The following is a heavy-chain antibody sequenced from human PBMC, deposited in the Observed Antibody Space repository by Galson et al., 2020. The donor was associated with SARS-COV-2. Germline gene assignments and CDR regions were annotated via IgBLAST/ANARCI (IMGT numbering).Heavy chain of an antibody. Sequence: GESLKISCAASGFTFMTYGIHWVRQAPGKGLEWVAFISFDESEKYYADSVKGRFSVSRDNSNNTLFLQMNSLRAEDSAIYYCAKDSEGCSGSNCDDYYYYGMDGWGQGTTVTGSS. CDR2: ISFDESEK. D-gene: IGHD2-2*01. CDR1: GFTFMTYG. J-gene: IGHJ6*02. CDR3: AKDSEGCSGSNCDDYYYYGMDG. V-gene: IGHV3-30*18.